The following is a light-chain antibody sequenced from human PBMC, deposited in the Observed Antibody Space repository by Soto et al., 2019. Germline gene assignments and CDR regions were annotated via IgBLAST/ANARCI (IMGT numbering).Light chain of an antibody. Sequence: IVLTQSPGTLSLAPGERATLSCRARQSVRSSYLAWYQQKPGQAPRLLIYGASSRATGIPDRFSGSGSGTDFNLPISRLEPEDFAVYYCQQYGSSPGTFGQGTKVEIK. V-gene: IGKV3-20*01. J-gene: IGKJ1*01. CDR2: GAS. CDR1: QSVRSSY. CDR3: QQYGSSPGT.